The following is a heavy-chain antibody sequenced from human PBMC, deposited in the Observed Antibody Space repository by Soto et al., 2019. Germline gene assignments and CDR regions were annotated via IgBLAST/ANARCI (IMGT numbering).Heavy chain of an antibody. CDR3: SRGILG. Sequence: QVRLQESGPGLVKPSQTLSLTCTVSGGSINSGGCCWSWIRQHPGKLLEWLGCISYGGSTSGNPSLQCRVTVSVDTSKNQFSLKLNSVTAADTAVYYCSRGILGWGQGALITVSS. CDR2: ISYGGST. CDR1: GGSINSGGCC. J-gene: IGHJ4*02. D-gene: IGHD5-18*01. V-gene: IGHV4-31*03.